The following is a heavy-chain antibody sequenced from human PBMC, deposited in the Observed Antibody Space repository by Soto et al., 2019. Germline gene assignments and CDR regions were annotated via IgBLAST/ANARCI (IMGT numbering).Heavy chain of an antibody. CDR2: INAGNGNT. Sequence: ASVKVSCKASGYTFTSYAMYWVRQAPGQRLEWMGWINAGNGNTKYSQKFQGRVTITRDTSASTAYMELSSLRSEDTAVYYCARGKQVGADYYYYGMDVWGQGTKVTVSS. V-gene: IGHV1-3*01. CDR3: ARGKQVGADYYYYGMDV. D-gene: IGHD1-26*01. CDR1: GYTFTSYA. J-gene: IGHJ6*02.